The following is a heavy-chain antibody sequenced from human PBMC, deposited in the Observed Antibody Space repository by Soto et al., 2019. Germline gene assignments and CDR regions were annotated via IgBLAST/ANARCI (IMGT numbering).Heavy chain of an antibody. CDR1: GFTFSSYA. D-gene: IGHD2-15*01. V-gene: IGHV3-23*01. Sequence: PGGSLRLSCAASGFTFSSYAMSWVRQAPGKGLDWVSAISGSAGSTYYADSVKGRFTISRDNSKNTLYLQMDSLKADDTAVYYCAKSFVGYCSGGSCYGSDYWGQGTLVTVSS. CDR3: AKSFVGYCSGGSCYGSDY. CDR2: ISGSAGST. J-gene: IGHJ4*02.